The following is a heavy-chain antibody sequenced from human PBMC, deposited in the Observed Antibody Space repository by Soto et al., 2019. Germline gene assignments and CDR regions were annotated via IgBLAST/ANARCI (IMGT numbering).Heavy chain of an antibody. V-gene: IGHV3-66*01. CDR1: GLTVSSNY. CDR2: IYSGGST. CDR3: ARWGGWFAEYFQH. Sequence: GGSLRLSCAASGLTVSSNYMSWVRQAPGKGLEWVSVIYSGGSTYYADSVKGRFTISRDNSKNTLYLQMNSLRAEDTAVYYCARWGGWFAEYFQHWGQGTLVTVSS. D-gene: IGHD6-19*01. J-gene: IGHJ1*01.